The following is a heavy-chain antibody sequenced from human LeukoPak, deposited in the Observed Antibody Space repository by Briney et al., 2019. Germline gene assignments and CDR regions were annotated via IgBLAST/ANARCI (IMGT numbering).Heavy chain of an antibody. V-gene: IGHV4-59*01. Sequence: PSETLSLTRTVSGGSISSYYWSWIRQPPGKGLEWIGYIYYSGSTNYNPSLKSRATISVNTSKNQFSLKLSSVTAADTAVYYCARAVGAAFDIWGQGTMVTVSS. CDR1: GGSISSYY. J-gene: IGHJ3*02. CDR3: ARAVGAAFDI. D-gene: IGHD1-26*01. CDR2: IYYSGST.